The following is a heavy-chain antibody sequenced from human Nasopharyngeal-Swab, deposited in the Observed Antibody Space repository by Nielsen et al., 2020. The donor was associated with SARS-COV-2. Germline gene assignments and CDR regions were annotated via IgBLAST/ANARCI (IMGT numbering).Heavy chain of an antibody. CDR3: AKDLTSIAVAGPIIDY. V-gene: IGHV3-23*01. J-gene: IGHJ4*02. D-gene: IGHD6-19*01. Sequence: WIRQPPGKGLEWVSAISGSGGSTYYADSVKGRFTISRGNSKNTLYLQMNSLRAEDTAVYYCAKDLTSIAVAGPIIDYWGQGTLVTVSS. CDR2: ISGSGGST.